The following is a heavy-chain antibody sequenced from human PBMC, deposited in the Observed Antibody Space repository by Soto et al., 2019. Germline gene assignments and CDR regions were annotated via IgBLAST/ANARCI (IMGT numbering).Heavy chain of an antibody. J-gene: IGHJ5*02. CDR3: ARASSENYPWFDP. CDR2: INHSGST. CDR1: GGSFSGYY. D-gene: IGHD1-26*01. V-gene: IGHV4-34*01. Sequence: TSETLSLTCAVYGGSFSGYYWSWIRQPPGKGLEWIGEINHSGSTNYNPSLKSRVTISVDTSKNQFSLKLSSVTAADTAVYYCARASSENYPWFDPWGQGALVTVS.